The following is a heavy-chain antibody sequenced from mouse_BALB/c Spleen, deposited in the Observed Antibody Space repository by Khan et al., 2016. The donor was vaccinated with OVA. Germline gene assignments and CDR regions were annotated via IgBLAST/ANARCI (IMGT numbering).Heavy chain of an antibody. CDR3: ARRNYFGYTFAY. D-gene: IGHD1-2*01. J-gene: IGHJ3*01. CDR2: ISPGSGDT. CDR1: GYTFTDYY. V-gene: IGHV1-77*01. Sequence: QVQQSGAELARPGASVKLSCKASGYTFTDYYINWVKQRTGQGLEWIGEISPGSGDTYYNERFKGKATLTADKSSSTAYMQLSSLTSDASAVYFWARRNYFGYTFAYWGQGTLVTISA.